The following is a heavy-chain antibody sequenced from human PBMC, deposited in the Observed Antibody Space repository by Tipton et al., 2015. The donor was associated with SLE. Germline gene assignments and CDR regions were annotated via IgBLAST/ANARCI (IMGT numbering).Heavy chain of an antibody. CDR1: GFTFNIHA. CDR3: AMQRGTADAFSYFDY. Sequence: SLRLSCAASGFTFNIHAMTWVRQAPGKGLKWVSGISGGRTYYADSVKGRFSISRDNSKNTLYLQMNSLRAEDTAVYYCAMQRGTADAFSYFDYWGQGMLVTVSS. CDR2: ISGGRT. V-gene: IGHV3-23*01. J-gene: IGHJ4*02. D-gene: IGHD1/OR15-1a*01.